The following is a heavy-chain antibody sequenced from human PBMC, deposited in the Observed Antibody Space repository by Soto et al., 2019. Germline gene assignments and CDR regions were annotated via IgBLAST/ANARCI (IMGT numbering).Heavy chain of an antibody. V-gene: IGHV3-23*01. CDR2: ITGYGATT. J-gene: IGHJ5*02. CDR1: GFIFNNYA. D-gene: IGHD6-19*01. CDR3: ARDPLLYDSDWYPNWFGP. Sequence: EAQLLESGGGLVQPGGSLRLSCSASGFIFNNYAMSWVRQAPGKGLEWVSGITGYGATTYYAESLKGRFTISRDNSKNTLYLQMSTLTAEDTAVYYCARDPLLYDSDWYPNWFGPWGQGTLVTVSS.